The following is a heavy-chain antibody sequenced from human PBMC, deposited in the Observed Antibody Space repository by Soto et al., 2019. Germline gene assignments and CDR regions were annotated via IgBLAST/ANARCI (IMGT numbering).Heavy chain of an antibody. D-gene: IGHD6-13*01. CDR3: ARGAAAHLGESYHYGMDV. J-gene: IGHJ6*02. CDR2: TRNKANSYTT. CDR1: GFTLSCHS. V-gene: IGHV3-72*01. Sequence: GGPLRLSWAASGFTLSCHSMEWVRQAPEKGQETIERTRNKANSYTTEYAASVKVRFTISRDDSKNSLYLQMNSLKTEDTAVYYCARGAAAHLGESYHYGMDVWGQGTTVTVSS.